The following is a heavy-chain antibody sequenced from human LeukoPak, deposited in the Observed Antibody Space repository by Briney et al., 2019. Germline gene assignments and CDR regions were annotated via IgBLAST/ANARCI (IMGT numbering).Heavy chain of an antibody. Sequence: ASVKVSCKASGYTFTGYYMHWVRQAPGQGLEWMGWINPNSGGTNYAQKFQGRVTMTRDTSISTAYMELRSLTSDDTAVYYCARDKAVTTEVTQYFQHWGQGTLVTVSS. CDR2: INPNSGGT. D-gene: IGHD4-11*01. CDR3: ARDKAVTTEVTQYFQH. J-gene: IGHJ1*01. V-gene: IGHV1-2*02. CDR1: GYTFTGYY.